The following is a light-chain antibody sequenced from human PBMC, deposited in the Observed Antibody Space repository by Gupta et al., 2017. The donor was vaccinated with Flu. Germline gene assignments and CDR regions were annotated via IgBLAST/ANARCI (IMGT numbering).Light chain of an antibody. V-gene: IGKV3-20*01. Sequence: ETVLTQSPGTLSLSPGERATLSCRASQSVSSNYLAWYQQRPGQPPRLLIYGASSRATGIPDRFSGSGYGTDFTLIISRLEPDDFAVFYCQQYGSSPLTFGGGTKVEIK. CDR2: GAS. CDR3: QQYGSSPLT. J-gene: IGKJ4*01. CDR1: QSVSSNY.